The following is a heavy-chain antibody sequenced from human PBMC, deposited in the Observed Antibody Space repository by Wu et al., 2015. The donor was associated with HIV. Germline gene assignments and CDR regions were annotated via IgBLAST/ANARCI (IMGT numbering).Heavy chain of an antibody. V-gene: IGHV1-69*01. CDR2: ISPRFGTA. CDR1: GYTFTDYY. Sequence: QVQLVQSGAEVKKPGASVKVSCKTSGYTFTDYYMHWIRQAPGQGLEWMGGISPRFGTAHYAQQFQGRVTITADDSSTTVYMDLSSLRSDDTALYYCARGDRDYYFYMDVWGKGTTVIVSS. J-gene: IGHJ6*03. CDR3: ARGDRDYYFYMDV.